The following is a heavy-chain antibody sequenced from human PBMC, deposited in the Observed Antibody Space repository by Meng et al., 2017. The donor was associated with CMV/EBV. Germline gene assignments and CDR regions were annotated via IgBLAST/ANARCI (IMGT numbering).Heavy chain of an antibody. Sequence: GESLKISCAASGFTFSSYAMHWVRQAPGKGLEWVSSISSSSSYIYYADSVKGRFTISRDNAKNSLYLQMNSLRAEDTAVYYCARDRGYCSSTSCQYYYYYGMDVWGQGTTVTVSS. CDR2: ISSSSSYI. D-gene: IGHD2-2*01. J-gene: IGHJ6*02. CDR1: GFTFSSYA. V-gene: IGHV3-21*01. CDR3: ARDRGYCSSTSCQYYYYYGMDV.